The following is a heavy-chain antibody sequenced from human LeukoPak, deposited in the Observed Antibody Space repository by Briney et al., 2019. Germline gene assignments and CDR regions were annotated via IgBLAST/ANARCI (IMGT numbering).Heavy chain of an antibody. J-gene: IGHJ4*02. Sequence: GGSLRLSRAASGFTVSSNYMSWVRQAPGKGLEWVSVIYSGGSTYYADSVKGRFTISRDNSKNTLYLQMNSLRAEDTAVYYCARVLVGATTYFDYWGQGTLVTVSS. CDR3: ARVLVGATTYFDY. CDR2: IYSGGST. V-gene: IGHV3-66*01. CDR1: GFTVSSNY. D-gene: IGHD1-26*01.